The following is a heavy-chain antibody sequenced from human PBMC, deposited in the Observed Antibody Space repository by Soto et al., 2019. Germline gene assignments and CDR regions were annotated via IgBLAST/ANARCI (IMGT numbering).Heavy chain of an antibody. CDR2: TYHSGST. Sequence: SETLPLTSAVSGDSINRGNWWGWVRQPPGKGLEWIGETYHSGSTNYNPSLKSRVTISVDKSKNQFSLKLSSVTAADTAVYYCARDLSSSWPGGYYGMDVWGQGTTVT. J-gene: IGHJ6*02. CDR1: GDSINRGNW. D-gene: IGHD6-13*01. CDR3: ARDLSSSWPGGYYGMDV. V-gene: IGHV4-4*02.